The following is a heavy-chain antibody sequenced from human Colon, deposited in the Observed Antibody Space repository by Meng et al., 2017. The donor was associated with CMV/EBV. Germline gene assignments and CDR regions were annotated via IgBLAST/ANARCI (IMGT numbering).Heavy chain of an antibody. Sequence: QVRLVQSGAEVKKPGASVKVSCKASGYTFTGYFMYWVRQAPGQGLEWLGVINPITGGTNYAQKFQGRVTMTRDTSMNTAYMELSRLRSEDTAVYYCASLSGGDFDYWGQGTLVTVSS. D-gene: IGHD1-26*01. CDR3: ASLSGGDFDY. V-gene: IGHV1-2*02. J-gene: IGHJ4*02. CDR1: GYTFTGYF. CDR2: INPITGGT.